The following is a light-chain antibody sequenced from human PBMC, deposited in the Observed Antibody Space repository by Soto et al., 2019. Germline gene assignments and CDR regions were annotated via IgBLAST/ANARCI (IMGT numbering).Light chain of an antibody. J-gene: IGKJ2*01. Sequence: EIVLTQSPATLSLSPGERATLSCRASQSVSSYLAWYQQKPGQAPTLPIYDASNRATGIPARFSGSGSGTDFTLTISSLEPEDFAVYYCQQRSNWPPYTFGQGTKLEIK. CDR2: DAS. CDR1: QSVSSY. V-gene: IGKV3-11*01. CDR3: QQRSNWPPYT.